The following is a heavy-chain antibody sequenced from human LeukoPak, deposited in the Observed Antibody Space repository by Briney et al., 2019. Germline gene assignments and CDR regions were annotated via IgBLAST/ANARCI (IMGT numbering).Heavy chain of an antibody. J-gene: IGHJ5*02. D-gene: IGHD6-6*01. CDR1: GFTFSSYA. CDR3: AKGEYSSSPWFDP. Sequence: PGGSLRLSCAASGFTFSSYAMSWVRQAPGKGLEWVSTISGSGGSTYYADFVKGRFTISRDNSKNTLYLQLNSLRAEDTAVYYCAKGEYSSSPWFDPWGQETLVTVSS. V-gene: IGHV3-23*01. CDR2: ISGSGGST.